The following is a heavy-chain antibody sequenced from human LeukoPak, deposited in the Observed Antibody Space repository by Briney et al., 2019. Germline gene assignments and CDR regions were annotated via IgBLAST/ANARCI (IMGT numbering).Heavy chain of an antibody. D-gene: IGHD3-3*01. J-gene: IGHJ4*02. Sequence: SETLSLTCTVSGGSVSSGSYYWSWIRQPPGKGLEWIGYIYYSGSTNYNPSLKSRVTISVDTSKNQFSLKLSSVTAADTAVYYCARVLGGCYHYWGQGTLVTVSS. CDR2: IYYSGST. V-gene: IGHV4-61*01. CDR3: ARVLGGCYHY. CDR1: GGSVSSGSYY.